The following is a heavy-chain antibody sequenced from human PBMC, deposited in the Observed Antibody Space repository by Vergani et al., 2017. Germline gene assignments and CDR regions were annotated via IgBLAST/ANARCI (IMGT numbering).Heavy chain of an antibody. V-gene: IGHV5-51*03. J-gene: IGHJ5*02. CDR3: ARLWDSSSSDPNWFDP. Sequence: EAQLVQSGAEVKKPGESLKISCKGSGYSFTSYWIGWVRQMPGKGLEWMGIIYPGDSDTRYSPSFQGQVTISADKSISTAYLQWSSLKASDTAMYYCARLWDSSSSDPNWFDPWGQGTLVTVSS. CDR1: GYSFTSYW. D-gene: IGHD6-6*01. CDR2: IYPGDSDT.